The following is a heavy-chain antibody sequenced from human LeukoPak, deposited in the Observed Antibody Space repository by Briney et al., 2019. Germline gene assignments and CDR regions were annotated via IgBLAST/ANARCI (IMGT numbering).Heavy chain of an antibody. CDR2: INPNSGET. V-gene: IGHV1-2*06. CDR1: GYTFTSYY. Sequence: ASVKVSCKASGYTFTSYYMHWVRQAPGQGLEWMGRINPNSGETNYKDKLQGRITMTRATSISTAYLEVTRLTSDDTAVYYCASEGYGVKPFGSWGQGTLVIVSS. CDR3: ASEGYGVKPFGS. J-gene: IGHJ5*01. D-gene: IGHD2-8*01.